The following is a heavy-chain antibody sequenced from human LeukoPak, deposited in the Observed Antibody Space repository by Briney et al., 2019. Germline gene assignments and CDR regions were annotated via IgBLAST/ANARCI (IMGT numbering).Heavy chain of an antibody. J-gene: IGHJ6*03. V-gene: IGHV4-39*01. CDR2: LYYSGAT. D-gene: IGHD1-14*01. Sequence: SETLSLTCTVSGGSISDSTYYWGWIRQPPGTGLEWIGSLYYSGATYYNPSLKSRVTISVDTSKNRFSLKLNSVTAADTAVYYCAGITNVWPHYYMDIWGKGTTVTVSS. CDR1: GGSISDSTYY. CDR3: AGITNVWPHYYMDI.